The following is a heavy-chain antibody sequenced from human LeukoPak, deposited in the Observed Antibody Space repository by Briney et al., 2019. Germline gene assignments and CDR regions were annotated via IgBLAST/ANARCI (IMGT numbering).Heavy chain of an antibody. CDR2: ISYDGSNK. CDR3: ARDWTDAFDI. Sequence: GGSLRLSCAASGFTFSSYAMHWVRQAPGKGLEWVAVISYDGSNKYYADSVRGRFTISRDNSKNTLYLQMNSLRAEDTAVYYCARDWTDAFDIWGQGTMVTVSS. J-gene: IGHJ3*02. CDR1: GFTFSSYA. V-gene: IGHV3-30-3*01. D-gene: IGHD3/OR15-3a*01.